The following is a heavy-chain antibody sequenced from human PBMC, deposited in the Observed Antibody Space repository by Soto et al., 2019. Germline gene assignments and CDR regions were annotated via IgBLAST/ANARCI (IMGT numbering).Heavy chain of an antibody. Sequence: GESLKISCKGSGYSFNSYWIGWVRQMPGKGLEWMGIIYPGDSDTRYSPSFQGQVTISADKSISTAYLQWSSLKASDTAMYYCARHGSRSRRWLVSDYYYYYDMDVWGQGTTVTVSS. CDR1: GYSFNSYW. CDR2: IYPGDSDT. CDR3: ARHGSRSRRWLVSDYYYYYDMDV. D-gene: IGHD6-6*01. J-gene: IGHJ6*02. V-gene: IGHV5-51*01.